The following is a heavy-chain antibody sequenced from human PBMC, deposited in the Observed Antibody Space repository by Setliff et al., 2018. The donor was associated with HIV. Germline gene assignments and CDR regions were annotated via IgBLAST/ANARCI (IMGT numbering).Heavy chain of an antibody. CDR3: ARGGYDFRGLDY. J-gene: IGHJ4*02. CDR2: INPDSGGT. D-gene: IGHD5-12*01. V-gene: IGHV1-2*02. CDR1: GYTFTGYY. Sequence: ASVKVSCKASGYTFTGYYMHWVRQAPGQGLEWMGWINPDSGGTNLAQKFLGRVTLTRDTSISTAYMELSRLRSDDTAVYYCARGGYDFRGLDYWGQGTLVAFSS.